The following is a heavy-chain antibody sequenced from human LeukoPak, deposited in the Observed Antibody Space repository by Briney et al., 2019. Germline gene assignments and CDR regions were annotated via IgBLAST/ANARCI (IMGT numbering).Heavy chain of an antibody. V-gene: IGHV1-69*13. CDR2: IIPIFGTA. J-gene: IGHJ4*02. D-gene: IGHD6-19*01. CDR3: ARGWDSSGWYFDY. Sequence: SVKVSCKASGYTFSGYYMHWVRQAPGQGLEWMGGIIPIFGTANYAQKFQGRVTITADESTSTAYMELSSLRSEDTAVYYCARGWDSSGWYFDYWGQGTLVTVSS. CDR1: GYTFSGYY.